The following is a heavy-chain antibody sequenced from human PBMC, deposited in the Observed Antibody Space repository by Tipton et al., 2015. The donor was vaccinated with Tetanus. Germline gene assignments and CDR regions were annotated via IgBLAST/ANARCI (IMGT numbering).Heavy chain of an antibody. V-gene: IGHV4-4*07. D-gene: IGHD4-11*01. CDR3: AREFGLTTSLSGYYHYYGMDV. CDR1: GGSISSYY. CDR2: IYTSGST. J-gene: IGHJ6*02. Sequence: TLSLTCTVSGGSISSYYWSWIRQPAGKGLEWIGRIYTSGSTNYNPSLKSRVTMSVDTSKNQFSLKLSSVTAADTAVYYCAREFGLTTSLSGYYHYYGMDVWGQGTTVTVSS.